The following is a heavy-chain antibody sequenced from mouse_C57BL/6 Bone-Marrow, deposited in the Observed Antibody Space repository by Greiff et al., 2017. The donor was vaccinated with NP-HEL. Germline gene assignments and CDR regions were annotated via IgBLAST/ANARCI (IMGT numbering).Heavy chain of an antibody. J-gene: IGHJ4*01. CDR2: IDPEDGET. V-gene: IGHV14-2*01. Sequence: VQLQQSGAELVKPGASVKLSCTASGFNIKDYYMHWVKQRTEQGLEWIGRIDPEDGETKYAPKFPGKGTITADTSSNTAYLQLSILTSEDTAVYYCARDYGSFYYYAMDYWGQGTSVTVSS. CDR3: ARDYGSFYYYAMDY. CDR1: GFNIKDYY. D-gene: IGHD1-1*01.